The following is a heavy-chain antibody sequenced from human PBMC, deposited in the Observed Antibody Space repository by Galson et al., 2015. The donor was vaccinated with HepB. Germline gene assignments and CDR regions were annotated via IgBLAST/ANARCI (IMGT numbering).Heavy chain of an antibody. CDR2: IKQDGSEK. J-gene: IGHJ4*02. D-gene: IGHD6-13*01. CDR3: ARDRINELVLDY. CDR1: GFSSSSYW. Sequence: SLRLSCAASGFSSSSYWMSWVRQAPGKGLEWVANIKQDGSEKYYVDSVKGRFTISRDNAKNSLFLQMNSLRAEDTAVYYCARDRINELVLDYWGQGTLVTVSS. V-gene: IGHV3-7*01.